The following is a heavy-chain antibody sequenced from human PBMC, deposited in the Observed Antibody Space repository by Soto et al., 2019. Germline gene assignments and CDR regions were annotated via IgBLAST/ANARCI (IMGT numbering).Heavy chain of an antibody. CDR3: VRGPVMGEYIPY. J-gene: IGHJ4*02. CDR2: VYHNGVT. CDR1: GGSIRSSH. D-gene: IGHD4-17*01. Sequence: QVQLQESGPGLVKPSETLSLTCTVSGGSIRSSHWSWIRQPPGKGLEWIGYVYHNGVTSSNPSLKSRVTISEDTATNQLSLKLTSVTAADTAVYFCVRGPVMGEYIPYWGQGKLVTVSS. V-gene: IGHV4-59*01.